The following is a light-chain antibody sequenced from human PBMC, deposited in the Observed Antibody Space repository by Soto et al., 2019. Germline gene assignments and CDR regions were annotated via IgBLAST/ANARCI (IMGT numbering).Light chain of an antibody. CDR2: KAS. V-gene: IGKV1-5*03. CDR3: QQLNIFPPLFT. CDR1: QSISSW. J-gene: IGKJ3*01. Sequence: DIQMTQSPSTLSASVGDRVTITCRASQSISSWLAWYQQKPGKAPKLLIYKASSLESGVPSRFSGSGSGTEFTLTISSLQPDDFATYFCQQLNIFPPLFTFGPGTKVDIK.